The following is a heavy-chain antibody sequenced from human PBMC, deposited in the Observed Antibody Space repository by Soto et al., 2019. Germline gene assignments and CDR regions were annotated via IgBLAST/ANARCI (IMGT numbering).Heavy chain of an antibody. J-gene: IGHJ4*02. CDR2: IKPDGSDK. D-gene: IGHD3-22*01. V-gene: IGHV3-7*01. CDR3: ATSGYYSDY. Sequence: LRLSCEASGFTFITYWMSWVRQAPGKGLEWVANIKPDGSDKFYVDSVRGRFTISRDNAKNSLSLQMSSLRADDTAVYYCATSGYYSDYWGQGTLVTVSS. CDR1: GFTFITYW.